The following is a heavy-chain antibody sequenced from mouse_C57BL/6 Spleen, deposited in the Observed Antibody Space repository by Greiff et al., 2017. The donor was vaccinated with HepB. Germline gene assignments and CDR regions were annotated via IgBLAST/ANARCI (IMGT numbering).Heavy chain of an antibody. CDR2: IDPETGGT. Sequence: QVQLQQSGAELVRPGASVTLSCKASGYTFTDYEMHWVKQTPVHGLEWIGAIDPETGGTAYNQKFKGKAILTADKSSSTAYMELRSLTSEDSAVYYCTRGGDSVDYWGQGTTLTVSS. CDR1: GYTFTDYE. J-gene: IGHJ2*01. CDR3: TRGGDSVDY. D-gene: IGHD1-1*02. V-gene: IGHV1-15*01.